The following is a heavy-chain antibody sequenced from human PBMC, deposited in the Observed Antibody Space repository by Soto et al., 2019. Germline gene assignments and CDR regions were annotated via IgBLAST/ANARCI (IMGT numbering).Heavy chain of an antibody. V-gene: IGHV3-33*01. CDR2: IWYDGSNK. Sequence: QVQLVESGGGVVQPGRSLRLSCAASGFTFSSYGMHWVRQAPGKGLEWVAVIWYDGSNKYYADSVKGRFTISRDNSKNTLYLQMNSLSAEDTAVYYCARDGYSGSLDYWGQGTLVTVSS. D-gene: IGHD1-26*01. J-gene: IGHJ4*02. CDR3: ARDGYSGSLDY. CDR1: GFTFSSYG.